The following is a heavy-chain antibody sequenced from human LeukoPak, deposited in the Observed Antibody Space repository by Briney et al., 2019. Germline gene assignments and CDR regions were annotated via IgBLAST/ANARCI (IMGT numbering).Heavy chain of an antibody. CDR3: ARELPDSSGSLYDY. CDR2: INPNSGGT. V-gene: IGHV1-2*02. D-gene: IGHD3-22*01. CDR1: GYTFTGYY. J-gene: IGHJ4*02. Sequence: ASVKVSCKASGYTFTGYYMHWVRQAPGQGLEWMGWINPNSGGTNYAQKFQGRVTMTRDTSISTAYMELSRLRSDDTAVYYCARELPDSSGSLYDYWGQGTLVIVSS.